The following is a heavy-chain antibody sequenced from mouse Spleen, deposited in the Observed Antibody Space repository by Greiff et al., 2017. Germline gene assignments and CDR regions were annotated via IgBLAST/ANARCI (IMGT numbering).Heavy chain of an antibody. CDR2: IDPSDSYT. V-gene: IGHV1-50*01. CDR3: ATPYGNYEGD. CDR1: GYTFTSYW. Sequence: QVQLQQPGAELVKPGASVKLSCKASGYTFTSYWMQWVKQRPGQGLEWIGEIDPSDSYTNYNQKFKGKATLTVDTSSSTAYMQLSSLTSEDSAVYYCATPYGNYEGDWGQGTTLTVSS. J-gene: IGHJ2*01. D-gene: IGHD2-1*01.